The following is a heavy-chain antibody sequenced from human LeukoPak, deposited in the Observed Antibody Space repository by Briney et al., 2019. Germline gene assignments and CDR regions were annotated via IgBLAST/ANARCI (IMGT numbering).Heavy chain of an antibody. J-gene: IGHJ4*02. V-gene: IGHV4-59*01. Sequence: SETLSLTCTVSGGSISSYYWSWIRQPPGKGLEWIGYIYYSRSTNYNPSLKSRVTISVDTSKNQFSLKLSSVTAADTAVYYCARSPKGFWSGYYSQPFDYWGQGTLVTVSS. D-gene: IGHD3-3*01. CDR2: IYYSRST. CDR1: GGSISSYY. CDR3: ARSPKGFWSGYYSQPFDY.